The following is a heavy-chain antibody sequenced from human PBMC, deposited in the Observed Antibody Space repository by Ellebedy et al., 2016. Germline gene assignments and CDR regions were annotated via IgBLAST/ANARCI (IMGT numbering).Heavy chain of an antibody. Sequence: GGSLRLSXAASGFTFSAAGMTWVRQAPGKGLEWVATIVFSGTATYYSDSVKGRFTISRDNAKNSLYLQMNSLRDEDTAVYYCARGMTTVTTVSFDYWGQGTLVTVSS. CDR1: GFTFSAAG. J-gene: IGHJ4*02. V-gene: IGHV3-21*01. CDR2: IVFSGTAT. D-gene: IGHD4-17*01. CDR3: ARGMTTVTTVSFDY.